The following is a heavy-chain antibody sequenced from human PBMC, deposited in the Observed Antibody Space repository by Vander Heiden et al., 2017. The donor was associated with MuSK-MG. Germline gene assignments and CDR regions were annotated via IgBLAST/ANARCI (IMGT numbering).Heavy chain of an antibody. D-gene: IGHD4-17*01. CDR2: IKSKTDGGTT. CDR1: GFTFSNAW. Sequence: EVQLVESGGGLVKPGGSLRLSCAASGFTFSNAWMSWVRQAPGKGLEWVGRIKSKTDGGTTDYAAPVKGRFTISRDDAKNTLYMQMNRMKTEDTAVYYCTTGREGDYQRIWGQGTMVTVSS. V-gene: IGHV3-15*01. J-gene: IGHJ3*02. CDR3: TTGREGDYQRI.